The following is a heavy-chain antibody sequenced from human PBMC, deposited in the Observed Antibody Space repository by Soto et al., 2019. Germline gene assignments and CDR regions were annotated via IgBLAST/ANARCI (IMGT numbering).Heavy chain of an antibody. Sequence: EVQLVESGGGLVQHGGSLRLACAASGFTVSSYDMHWVRHVTGKGLEWVSTLGAGGDTYFPDSVKGRFTISRDHAKNSLYLQMNNLGAGDTAVYYCARGTMVRGTLDPGISGPLDYWGQGTLVAVSS. V-gene: IGHV3-13*01. CDR1: GFTVSSYD. D-gene: IGHD3-10*01. J-gene: IGHJ4*02. CDR2: LGAGGDT. CDR3: ARGTMVRGTLDPGISGPLDY.